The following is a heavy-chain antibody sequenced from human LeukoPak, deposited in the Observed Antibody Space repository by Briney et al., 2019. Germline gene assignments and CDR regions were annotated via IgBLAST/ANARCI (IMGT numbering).Heavy chain of an antibody. CDR3: ARTVQLERGWFDP. D-gene: IGHD1-1*01. V-gene: IGHV1-2*02. CDR2: INPNSGGT. CDR1: GYTFTGYY. J-gene: IGHJ5*02. Sequence: ASVKVSCKASGYTFTGYYMHWVRQAPGQGLEWMGWINPNSGGTNYAQKFQGRVTMARDTSISTAYMELSRLRSDDTAVYYCARTVQLERGWFDPWGQGTLVTVSS.